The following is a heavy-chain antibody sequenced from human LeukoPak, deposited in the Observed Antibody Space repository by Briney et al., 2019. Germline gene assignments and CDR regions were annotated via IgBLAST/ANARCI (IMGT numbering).Heavy chain of an antibody. D-gene: IGHD3-22*01. J-gene: IGHJ5*02. CDR1: GFQFDDYG. V-gene: IGHV3-20*04. Sequence: GGSLRLSCPASGFQFDDYGMGWVRQAPGKGLEWVCDINWNGAWTGYADSVKGRFTISRDNAKNSLYLQMNSLRAEQTALYYCAGYYYDSSRGFGLWGQGNLVTVSA. CDR2: INWNGAWT. CDR3: AGYYYDSSRGFGL.